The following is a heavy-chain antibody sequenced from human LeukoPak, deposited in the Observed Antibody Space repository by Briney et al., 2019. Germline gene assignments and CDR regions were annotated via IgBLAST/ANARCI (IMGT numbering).Heavy chain of an antibody. D-gene: IGHD3-9*01. CDR1: GGSITSGRYY. CDR2: SYYSGST. CDR3: ARATYDLLTGYYLDS. J-gene: IGHJ4*02. Sequence: PSQTLSLTCSVPGGSITSGRYYWTWIRQYPEKGLEWIGYSYYSGSTHFKPSLKSRAAISLDKSKNQFSLNLTSATAADTAVYYCARATYDLLTGYYLDSWGQGTLVTVSS. V-gene: IGHV4-31*03.